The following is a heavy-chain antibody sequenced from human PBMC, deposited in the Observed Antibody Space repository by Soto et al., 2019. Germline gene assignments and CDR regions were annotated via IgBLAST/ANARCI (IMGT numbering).Heavy chain of an antibody. J-gene: IGHJ4*02. V-gene: IGHV3-33*01. CDR1: GFTFSSYG. Sequence: QVHLEESGGGVVQPGRSLRLSCAASGFTFSSYGMLWVRQAPGKGLEWVAGIWYDGINKYHADSVKGRFPISRDNSKNTLYLQMNSLRAEDTAVYYCARDGYYGAGRYQDYWGQGTLVTVSS. D-gene: IGHD3-10*01. CDR3: ARDGYYGAGRYQDY. CDR2: IWYDGINK.